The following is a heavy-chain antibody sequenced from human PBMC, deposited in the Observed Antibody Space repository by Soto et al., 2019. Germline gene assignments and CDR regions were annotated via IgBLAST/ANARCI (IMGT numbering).Heavy chain of an antibody. CDR3: ARVGGLAARNFDY. V-gene: IGHV4-59*01. CDR2: LYYSGNT. CDR1: GGSISPFY. Sequence: SETLSLTCTVSGGSISPFYWSWVRQPPGKGLEWIGYLYYSGNTNYNPSLKSRVTISVDAPKNQVSLRLTSVTAADTAVYYCARVGGLAARNFDYWGQGTVVTVSS. J-gene: IGHJ4*02. D-gene: IGHD6-6*01.